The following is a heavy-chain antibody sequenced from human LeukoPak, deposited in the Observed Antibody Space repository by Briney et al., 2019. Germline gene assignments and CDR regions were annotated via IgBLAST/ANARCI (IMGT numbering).Heavy chain of an antibody. CDR1: GFTFSNAW. CDR2: IKSKTDGGTT. D-gene: IGHD6-13*01. CDR3: TTEPKGAAAGHY. J-gene: IGHJ4*02. Sequence: PGGSLRLSCAASGFTFSNAWMSWVRQAPGKGLEWVGRIKSKTDGGTTDYAAPVKGRFTVSRDDSKNTLYLQMNSLKTEDTAVYYCTTEPKGAAAGHYWGQGTLVTVSS. V-gene: IGHV3-15*01.